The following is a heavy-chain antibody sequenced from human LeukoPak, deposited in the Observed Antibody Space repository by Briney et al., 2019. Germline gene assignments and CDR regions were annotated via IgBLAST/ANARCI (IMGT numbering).Heavy chain of an antibody. CDR2: ISGSGGST. Sequence: AGGSLRLSCAASGFTFSSYSMNWVRQAPGKGLEWVSAISGSGGSTYYADSVKGRFTISRDNSKNTLYLQMNSLRAEDTAVYYCAKSGRELAAYPDAFDIWGQGTMVTVSS. D-gene: IGHD2-15*01. CDR3: AKSGRELAAYPDAFDI. V-gene: IGHV3-23*01. CDR1: GFTFSSYS. J-gene: IGHJ3*02.